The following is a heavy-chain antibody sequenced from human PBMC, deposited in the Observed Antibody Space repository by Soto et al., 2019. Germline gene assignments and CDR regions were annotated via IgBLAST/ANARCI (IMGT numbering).Heavy chain of an antibody. V-gene: IGHV1-69*02. CDR1: GDTFSSYT. J-gene: IGHJ4*02. CDR2: VIPILGVR. D-gene: IGHD1-26*01. CDR3: ASAPSQWELPPPYFDS. Sequence: QVQLVQSGAEVKKPGSSVKVSCKASGDTFSSYTISWVRQAPGHGLEWMGRVIPILGVRYYAQTFRGRVTITADKSTSTVYMEMSSLRSEDTALYYCASAPSQWELPPPYFDSWGQGSLVTVSS.